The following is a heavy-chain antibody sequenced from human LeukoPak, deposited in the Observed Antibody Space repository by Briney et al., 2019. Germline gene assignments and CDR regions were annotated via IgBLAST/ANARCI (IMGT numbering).Heavy chain of an antibody. CDR1: GFTFSRYE. D-gene: IGHD4-17*01. J-gene: IGHJ5*02. CDR3: ARDTNGDGWFDP. CDR2: ISSGGNTI. Sequence: PGGSLRLSCAASGFTFSRYEMNWVRPARGKGVERVSYISSGGNTIYYADPVRGRFTIPRDNPKNSLYLQMNGLRAGDTSVYYCARDTNGDGWFDPWGQGTLVTVSS. V-gene: IGHV3-48*03.